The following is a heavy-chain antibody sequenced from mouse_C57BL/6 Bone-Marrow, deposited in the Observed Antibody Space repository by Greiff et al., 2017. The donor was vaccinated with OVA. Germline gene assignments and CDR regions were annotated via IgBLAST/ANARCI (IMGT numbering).Heavy chain of an antibody. CDR1: GFSFNTYA. CDR2: IRSKSNNYAT. D-gene: IGHD1-1*01. V-gene: IGHV10-1*01. J-gene: IGHJ4*01. Sequence: EVHLVESGGGLVQPKGSLKLSCAASGFSFNTYAMNWVRQAPGKGLEWVARIRSKSNNYATYYADSVKDRFTISRDDSESMLYLQMNNLKTEDTAMYYCVRRGYYYGSSYVYYAMDYWGQGTSVTVSS. CDR3: VRRGYYYGSSYVYYAMDY.